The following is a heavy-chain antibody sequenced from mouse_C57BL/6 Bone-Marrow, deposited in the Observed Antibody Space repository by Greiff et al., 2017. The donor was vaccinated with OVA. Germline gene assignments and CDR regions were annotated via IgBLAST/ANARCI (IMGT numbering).Heavy chain of an antibody. Sequence: EVKLVESGGGLVQPGGSLKLSCAASGFTFSDYGLAWVRQAPRKGPEWVAFISNLASSIYYADTVTGRFTISRENAKNTLYLEKSSLGAEDTAKYYGARRVYGSSYYAMDYWGQGTSVTVSS. J-gene: IGHJ4*01. V-gene: IGHV5-15*01. CDR3: ARRVYGSSYYAMDY. D-gene: IGHD1-1*01. CDR1: GFTFSDYG. CDR2: ISNLASSI.